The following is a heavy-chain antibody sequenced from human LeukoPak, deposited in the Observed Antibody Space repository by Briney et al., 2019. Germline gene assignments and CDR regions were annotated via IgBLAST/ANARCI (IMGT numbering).Heavy chain of an antibody. V-gene: IGHV4-59*11. J-gene: IGHJ6*04. CDR3: AREASSDPRLSSFFLDV. Sequence: WETPSLLRSVPGDPIRSHLHSWIRQPPGKGLEWIGYIHYTGMTNYNPSLKSRATLSIDTSTNQFSLKLTSVTAADTAFYFCAREASSDPRLSSFFLDVWGEGTAVTVSS. CDR2: IHYTGMT. D-gene: IGHD6-19*01. CDR1: GDPIRSHL.